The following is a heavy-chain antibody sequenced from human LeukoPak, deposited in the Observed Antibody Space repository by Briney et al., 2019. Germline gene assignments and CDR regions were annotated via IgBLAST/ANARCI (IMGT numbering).Heavy chain of an antibody. V-gene: IGHV3-11*06. CDR3: ASGSGGWFDP. CDR1: GFTFSDYY. Sequence: GGSLRLSCAASGFTFSDYYMSWISQAPGKELEWVSYISSSSSYTNYADSVKGRFTISRDNAKNSLYLQMNSLRAEDTAVYYCASGSGGWFDPWGQGTLVTVSS. D-gene: IGHD2-15*01. CDR2: ISSSSSYT. J-gene: IGHJ5*02.